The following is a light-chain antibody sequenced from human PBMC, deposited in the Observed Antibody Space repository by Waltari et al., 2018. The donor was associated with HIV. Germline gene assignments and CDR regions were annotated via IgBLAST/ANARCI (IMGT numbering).Light chain of an antibody. Sequence: QSVLTQPPSASGTPGQRVTISCSGSSSNIGSNSVNWYQQLPGTAPKLLIYNNNGRPAVVPARFAGSRSGTSASLAISGLQSEDEADYYCAAWDDSLSGRVFGGGTKLTVL. CDR1: SSNIGSNS. V-gene: IGLV1-44*01. J-gene: IGLJ2*01. CDR2: NNN. CDR3: AAWDDSLSGRV.